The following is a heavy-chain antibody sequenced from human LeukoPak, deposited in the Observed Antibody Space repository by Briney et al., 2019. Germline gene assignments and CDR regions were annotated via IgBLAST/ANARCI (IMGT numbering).Heavy chain of an antibody. V-gene: IGHV3-21*01. CDR2: ISSSSSLI. J-gene: IGHJ5*02. CDR1: GFTFSSDS. CDR3: VRESSGLGSYLHT. Sequence: GGSLRLSCAASGFTFSSDSMNWVRQAPGKGLEWVSFISSSSSLIYYADSLKGRFTISRDNAKNSLYLQMNSLRAEDTAVYYCVRESSGLGSYLHTWGQGTLVTVSS. D-gene: IGHD3-10*01.